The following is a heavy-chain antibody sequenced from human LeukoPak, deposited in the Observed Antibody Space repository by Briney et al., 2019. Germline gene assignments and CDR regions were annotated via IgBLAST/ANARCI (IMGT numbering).Heavy chain of an antibody. J-gene: IGHJ6*02. D-gene: IGHD6-19*01. CDR1: GGSISSYY. Sequence: SETLSLTCTVSGGSISSYYWSWIRQTPGKGLEWIGYIYYSGSTNYNPSLKSRVTISVDTSKNQFSLKLSSVTAADTAVYYCARDGYSSGWYLKTPDYYYGMDVWGQGTTVTVSS. CDR3: ARDGYSSGWYLKTPDYYYGMDV. V-gene: IGHV4-59*01. CDR2: IYYSGST.